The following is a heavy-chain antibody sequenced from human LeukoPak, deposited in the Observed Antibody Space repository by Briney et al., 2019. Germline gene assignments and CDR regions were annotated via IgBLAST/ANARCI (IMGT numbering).Heavy chain of an antibody. CDR2: IYYSGST. V-gene: IGHV4-59*08. J-gene: IGHJ3*02. D-gene: IGHD5-24*01. CDR1: GGSFSGYY. Sequence: SETLSLTCAVYGGSFSGYYWSWIRQPPGKGLEWIGYIYYSGSTNYNPSLKSRVTISVDTSKNQFSLKLSSVTAADTAVYYCARPRDGYNYGAFDIWGQGTMVTVSS. CDR3: ARPRDGYNYGAFDI.